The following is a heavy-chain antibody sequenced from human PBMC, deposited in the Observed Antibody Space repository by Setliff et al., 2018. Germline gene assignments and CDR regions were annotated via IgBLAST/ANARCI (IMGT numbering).Heavy chain of an antibody. CDR3: ARLALTGYDSSGYSYALAYYYDMDV. V-gene: IGHV3-48*01. D-gene: IGHD3-22*01. CDR2: ISTSSSTI. J-gene: IGHJ6*03. Sequence: GGSLRLSCVVSGFTFSSHGMTWVRLAPGKGLEWISYISTSSSTIYYADSVKGRFTISRDNANHTLYLQMNSLRADDTAVYYCARLALTGYDSSGYSYALAYYYDMDVWGKGTTVTVSS. CDR1: GFTFSSHG.